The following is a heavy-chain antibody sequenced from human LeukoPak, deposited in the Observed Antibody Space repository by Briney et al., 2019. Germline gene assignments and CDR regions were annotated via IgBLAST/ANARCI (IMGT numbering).Heavy chain of an antibody. V-gene: IGHV4-61*03. D-gene: IGHD5-12*01. CDR2: MSYSGTT. Sequence: SETLSLTCTVSGGSISSSSYYWGWIRQPPGKGLQWIGYMSYSGTTKYNPFLKSRVTMSVDPAKNHFSLELTSVTAADTAVYYCARWNYYMDVWGKGTTVTISS. CDR1: GGSISSSSYY. J-gene: IGHJ6*03. CDR3: ARWNYYMDV.